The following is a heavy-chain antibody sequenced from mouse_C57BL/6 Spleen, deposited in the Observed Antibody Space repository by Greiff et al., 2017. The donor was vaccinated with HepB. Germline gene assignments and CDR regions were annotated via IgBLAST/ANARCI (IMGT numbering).Heavy chain of an antibody. V-gene: IGHV1-59*01. CDR1: GYTFTSYW. Sequence: QVQLQQPGAELVRPGTSVKLSCKASGYTFTSYWMHWVKQRPGQGLEWIGVIDPSDSYTNYNQKFKGKATLTVDTSSSTAYMQLSSLTSEDSAVYYCAREGSFYYSMDYWGQGTSVTVSS. CDR2: IDPSDSYT. CDR3: AREGSFYYSMDY. J-gene: IGHJ4*01.